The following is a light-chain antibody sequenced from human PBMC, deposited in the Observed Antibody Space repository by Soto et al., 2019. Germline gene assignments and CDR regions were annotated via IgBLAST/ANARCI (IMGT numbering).Light chain of an antibody. CDR2: EDN. CDR3: QSYDSSTPVV. V-gene: IGLV6-57*01. CDR1: SGSIASNY. J-gene: IGLJ7*01. Sequence: NFMLTQPHSVSESPGKTVTISCTRSSGSIASNYVQWYQQRLGSSPTAVIYEDNQKPSGVPDRFSGSIDSSSNSASLTISGLKTEDEADYYCQSYDSSTPVVFGGGTQLTVL.